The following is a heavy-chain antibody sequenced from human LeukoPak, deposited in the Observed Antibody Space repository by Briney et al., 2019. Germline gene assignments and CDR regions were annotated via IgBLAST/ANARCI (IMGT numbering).Heavy chain of an antibody. CDR1: GFTFSSYG. D-gene: IGHD5-24*01. Sequence: GGSLRLSCAASGFTFSSYGMHWVRQAPGKGLEWVAFIRCDGSNKYYADSVKGRFTISRDNSKNTLYLQMNSLRAEDTAVYYCAKDQEMATSPYYFDYWGQGTLVTVSS. V-gene: IGHV3-30*02. CDR2: IRCDGSNK. CDR3: AKDQEMATSPYYFDY. J-gene: IGHJ4*02.